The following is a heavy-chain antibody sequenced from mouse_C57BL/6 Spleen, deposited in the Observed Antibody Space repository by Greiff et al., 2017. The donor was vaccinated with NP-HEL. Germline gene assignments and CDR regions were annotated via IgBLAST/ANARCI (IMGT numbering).Heavy chain of an antibody. CDR2: INPSNGGT. CDR3: ARGGFITTVVEGY. D-gene: IGHD1-1*01. J-gene: IGHJ2*01. V-gene: IGHV1-53*01. Sequence: QVQLQQSGTELVKPGASVKLSCKASGYTFTSYWMHWVKQRPGQGLEWIGNINPSNGGTNYNEKFKSKATLTVDKSSSTAYMQLSSLTSEDSAVYYCARGGFITTVVEGYWGQGTTLTVSS. CDR1: GYTFTSYW.